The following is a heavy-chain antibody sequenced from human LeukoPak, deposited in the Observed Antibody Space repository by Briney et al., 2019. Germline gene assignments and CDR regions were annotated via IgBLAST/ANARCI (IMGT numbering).Heavy chain of an antibody. Sequence: ASVKVSCKASGYTLTSYDINWVRQATGQGLEWMGWMNPNSGNTGYAQKFQGRVTITRNTSISTAYMELSSLRSEDTAVYYCARAGGYCGRISCPYYFDYWGQGSLVAVSS. D-gene: IGHD2-15*01. J-gene: IGHJ4*02. CDR2: MNPNSGNT. CDR3: ARAGGYCGRISCPYYFDY. V-gene: IGHV1-8*03. CDR1: GYTLTSYD.